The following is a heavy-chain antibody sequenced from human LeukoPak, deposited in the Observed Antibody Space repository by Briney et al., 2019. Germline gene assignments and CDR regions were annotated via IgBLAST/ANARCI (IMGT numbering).Heavy chain of an antibody. CDR1: GFTFTDYG. V-gene: IGHV3-48*03. Sequence: QPGGSLKLSCSGSGFTFTDYGMDWVRQAPGKGLEWVSRMSSTGDTITYADSVKGRFTISRDNAKNSLYLQMNSLRAEDTAVYYCASSLDPWGQGTLVTVSS. CDR2: MSSTGDTI. CDR3: ASSLDP. J-gene: IGHJ5*02.